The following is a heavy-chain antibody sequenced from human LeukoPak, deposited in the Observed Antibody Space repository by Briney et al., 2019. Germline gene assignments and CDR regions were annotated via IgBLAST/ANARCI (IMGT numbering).Heavy chain of an antibody. J-gene: IGHJ3*02. CDR3: AKGAYYDSSGQNAFDI. D-gene: IGHD3-22*01. CDR1: GGTFSSYA. Sequence: ASVKVSCKASGGTFSSYAISWVRQAPGQGLEWMGGIIPIFGTANYAQKFQGRVTITTDESTSTAYMELSSLRSEDTAVYYCAKGAYYDSSGQNAFDIWGQGTMVTVSS. CDR2: IIPIFGTA. V-gene: IGHV1-69*05.